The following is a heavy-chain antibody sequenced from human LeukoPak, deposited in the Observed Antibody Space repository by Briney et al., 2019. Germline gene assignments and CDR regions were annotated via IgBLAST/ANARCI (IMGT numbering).Heavy chain of an antibody. J-gene: IGHJ4*02. D-gene: IGHD6-19*01. CDR1: GFTFSNYG. Sequence: PGESLRLSCAASGFTFSNYGMHWVRQAPGKGLEWVAFIRFDGRNKYYAGSVKGRFTISRDNSKNTQYLQMNSLRIGDTALYYCAKDFEFWGDTSGLFDYWGQGTLVTVSS. CDR3: AKDFEFWGDTSGLFDY. CDR2: IRFDGRNK. V-gene: IGHV3-30*02.